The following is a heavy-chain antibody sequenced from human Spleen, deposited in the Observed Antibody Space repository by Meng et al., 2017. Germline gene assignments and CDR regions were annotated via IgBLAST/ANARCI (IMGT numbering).Heavy chain of an antibody. CDR3: ARDEWGSGSYYNLDY. V-gene: IGHV1-2*02. Sequence: ASVKVSCKASGYTFTGYYMHWVRQAPGQGLEWMGWINPNSGGTNYAQKFQGRVTMTRDTSISTAYMELSRLRSDDTAVYYCARDEWGSGSYYNLDYWGQGTLVTVSS. D-gene: IGHD3-10*01. CDR2: INPNSGGT. J-gene: IGHJ4*02. CDR1: GYTFTGYY.